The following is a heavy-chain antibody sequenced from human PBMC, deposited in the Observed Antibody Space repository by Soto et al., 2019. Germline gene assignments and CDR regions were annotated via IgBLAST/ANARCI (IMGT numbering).Heavy chain of an antibody. CDR1: GGSLSSYY. D-gene: IGHD3-9*01. V-gene: IGHV4-59*08. CDR3: ARHSTGLDV. J-gene: IGHJ6*04. Sequence: PSVTLFLTCTVYGGSLSSYYRRWSRQPPGKGLEWIGYIHYSGSTHYNRSLKRRVTISLDTSKNQFSLKLTSVTAADSAVYYCARHSTGLDVWGKGTTVTVSS. CDR2: IHYSGST.